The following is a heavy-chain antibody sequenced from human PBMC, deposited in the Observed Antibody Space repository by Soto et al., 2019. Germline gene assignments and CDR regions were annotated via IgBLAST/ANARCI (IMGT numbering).Heavy chain of an antibody. Sequence: SETMSHPYAVADGSSSSLNGRSWVRKHPGKGLEWIGRIYYSGSTYYNPSLKSRVTMSLDTSKNQFSLKLSSVTAADTAVYFCSCYDIVTVYFPQYSFDYWGQGTLVTVSS. D-gene: IGHD3-9*01. CDR3: SCYDIVTVYFPQYSFDY. V-gene: IGHV4-4*02. CDR1: DGSSSSLNG. CDR2: IYYSGST. J-gene: IGHJ4*02.